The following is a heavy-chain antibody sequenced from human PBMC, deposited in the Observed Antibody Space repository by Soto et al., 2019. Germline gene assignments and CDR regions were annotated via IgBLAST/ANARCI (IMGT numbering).Heavy chain of an antibody. V-gene: IGHV3-23*01. J-gene: IGHJ5*02. Sequence: GGSLRLSCAASGFTFSSSAMSWVRQAPGKGLEWVSAISGSGGSTYYADSVKGRFTISRDNSKNTLYLQMNSLRAEDTAVYYCANTVPPVHDYGEPNWFDPWGQGTLVTVSS. CDR3: ANTVPPVHDYGEPNWFDP. CDR1: GFTFSSSA. D-gene: IGHD4-17*01. CDR2: ISGSGGST.